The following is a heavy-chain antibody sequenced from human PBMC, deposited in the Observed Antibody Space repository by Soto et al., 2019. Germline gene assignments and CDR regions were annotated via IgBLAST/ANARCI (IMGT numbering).Heavy chain of an antibody. J-gene: IGHJ4*02. D-gene: IGHD6-13*01. CDR1: GFTVSSNY. Sequence: EVQLVETGGGLIQPGGSLRLSCAASGFTVSSNYMSWVRQAPGKGLEWVSVIFSGGSTYYADAVKGRFTISRDNSKNMLDLQMNGLRAEDTAVYYCTRDLPGYGSICPREWGQGNLVTVSS. CDR3: TRDLPGYGSICPRE. CDR2: IFSGGST. V-gene: IGHV3-53*02.